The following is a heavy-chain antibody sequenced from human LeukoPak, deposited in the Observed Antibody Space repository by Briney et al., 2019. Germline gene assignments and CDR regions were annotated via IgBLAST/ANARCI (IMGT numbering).Heavy chain of an antibody. CDR1: GGSISGYY. J-gene: IGHJ4*02. V-gene: IGHV4-59*01. CDR3: ARTEALLGRSYYFDY. CDR2: IHYSGST. D-gene: IGHD7-27*01. Sequence: SETLSLTCTVSGGSISGYYWSWIRQPPGKGLELIGYIHYSGSTDYNSSLKSRVTISVDTSKNHFSLRLTSVTAADTAVYYCARTEALLGRSYYFDYWGQGTLVTVSS.